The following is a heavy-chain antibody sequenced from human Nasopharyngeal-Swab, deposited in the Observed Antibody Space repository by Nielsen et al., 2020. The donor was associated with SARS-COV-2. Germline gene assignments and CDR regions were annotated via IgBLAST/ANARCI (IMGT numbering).Heavy chain of an antibody. CDR2: ISISSSYI. CDR1: GFTFRSYS. D-gene: IGHD2-15*01. V-gene: IGHV3-21*01. J-gene: IGHJ6*03. CDR3: ARAGYCSGGSCYSEDYYYYMDV. Sequence: GESLKISCAASGFTFRSYSMNWVRQAQGKGLEWVSSISISSSYIYYADSVKGRFTISRDNAKNSLYLQMNSLRAEDTAVYYCARAGYCSGGSCYSEDYYYYMDVWGKGTTVTVSS.